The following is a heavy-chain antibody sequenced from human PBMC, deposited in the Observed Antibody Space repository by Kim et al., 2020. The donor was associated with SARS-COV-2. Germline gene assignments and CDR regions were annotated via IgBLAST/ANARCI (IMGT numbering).Heavy chain of an antibody. Sequence: GGSLRLSCAVSGLAVSTSYMSWVRQAPGKGLEWVSVLYSGGDTYYGDSVKGRFTVSRDDSKNTLYLQMNSLRANDTAVYYCARDLMAPVYYYYNGMDVWGEGTTVIVSS. D-gene: IGHD3-10*01. J-gene: IGHJ6*04. V-gene: IGHV3-53*01. CDR1: GLAVSTSY. CDR3: ARDLMAPVYYYYNGMDV. CDR2: LYSGGDT.